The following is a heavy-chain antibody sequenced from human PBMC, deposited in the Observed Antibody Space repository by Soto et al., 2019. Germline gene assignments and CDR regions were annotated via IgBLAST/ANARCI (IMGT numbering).Heavy chain of an antibody. CDR1: GFTFSSYA. CDR2: ISGSGGST. Sequence: GGSLRLSCAASGFTFSSYAMSWVRQAPGKGLEWVSAISGSGGSTYYADSVKGRFTISRDNSKNTLYLQMNSLRAEDTAVYYCAKSILYYDIVTGYYSFDYWGQGTLVTVSS. D-gene: IGHD3-9*01. V-gene: IGHV3-23*01. J-gene: IGHJ4*02. CDR3: AKSILYYDIVTGYYSFDY.